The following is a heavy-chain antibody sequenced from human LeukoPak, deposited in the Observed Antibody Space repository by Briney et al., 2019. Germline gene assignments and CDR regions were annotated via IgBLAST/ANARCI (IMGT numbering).Heavy chain of an antibody. CDR3: ARSRITMIVVPDAFDI. Sequence: GESLKISCKGSGYSFTSYWIGWVRQMPGKGLEWMGILYPGDSDTRYSPSFQGQVTISADKSISTAYLQWSSLKASDPAMYYCARSRITMIVVPDAFDIWGQGTMVTVSS. D-gene: IGHD3-22*01. V-gene: IGHV5-51*01. CDR1: GYSFTSYW. CDR2: LYPGDSDT. J-gene: IGHJ3*02.